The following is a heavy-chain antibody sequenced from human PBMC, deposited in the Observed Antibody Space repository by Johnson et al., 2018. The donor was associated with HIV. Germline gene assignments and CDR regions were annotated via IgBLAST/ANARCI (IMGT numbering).Heavy chain of an antibody. CDR1: GFTFDHYD. CDR2: IPWNGGRT. J-gene: IGHJ3*02. CDR3: ASGEVDGDYDAFDI. Sequence: VQLVESGGGVVRPGGSLRLSCAASGFTFDHYDMSWVRQVPGKGLEWVSGIPWNGGRTYYADSVKGRFTISRDNSKNTVYLQMNSLRAEDPAVYYCASGEVDGDYDAFDIWGQGTMVTVSS. V-gene: IGHV3-20*04. D-gene: IGHD4-17*01.